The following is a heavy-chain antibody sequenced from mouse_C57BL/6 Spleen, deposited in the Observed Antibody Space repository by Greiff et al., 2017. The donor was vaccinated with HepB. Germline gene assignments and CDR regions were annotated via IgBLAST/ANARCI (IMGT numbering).Heavy chain of an antibody. D-gene: IGHD1-1*01. CDR3: ANYYGSSYYAMDY. CDR1: GYTFTSYW. CDR2: IHPSDSDT. V-gene: IGHV1-74*01. Sequence: VQLQQPGAELVKPGASVKVSCKASGYTFTSYWMHWVKQRPGQGLEWIGRIHPSDSDTNYNQKFKGKATLTVDKSSSTAYMQLSSLTSEDSAVYYCANYYGSSYYAMDYWGQGTSVTVSS. J-gene: IGHJ4*01.